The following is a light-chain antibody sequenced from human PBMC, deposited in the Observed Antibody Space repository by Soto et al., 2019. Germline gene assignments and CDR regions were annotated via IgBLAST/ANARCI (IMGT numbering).Light chain of an antibody. CDR1: NSNIGAGYD. CDR3: QSYDCSLSGYV. CDR2: VNN. J-gene: IGLJ1*01. Sequence: QSVLTQPPSVSGAPGQRVTISCTGSNSNIGAGYDVHWYQQLPGTAPKLLVYVNNNRPSGVPDRFSGSKSGTSASLAITGLQAEDEADYYCQSYDCSLSGYVFGTGTKLTVL. V-gene: IGLV1-40*01.